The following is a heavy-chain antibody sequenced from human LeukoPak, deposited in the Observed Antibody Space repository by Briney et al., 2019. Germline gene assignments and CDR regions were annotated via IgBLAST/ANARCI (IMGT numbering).Heavy chain of an antibody. CDR2: INGGGGGT. Sequence: GGSLRLSCAASGFTFTNYAMSWVRQAPGKGLDWVSGINGGGGGTYYADSVKGRFTISRDNSKNTVYLQMNSLRAEDTAVYYCAKGGSGYSSVWLDLWGQGTLVTVSS. V-gene: IGHV3-23*01. D-gene: IGHD6-19*01. J-gene: IGHJ5*02. CDR3: AKGGSGYSSVWLDL. CDR1: GFTFTNYA.